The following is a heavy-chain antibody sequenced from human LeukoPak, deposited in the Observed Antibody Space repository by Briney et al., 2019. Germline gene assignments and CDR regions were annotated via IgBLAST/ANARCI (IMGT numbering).Heavy chain of an antibody. V-gene: IGHV4-59*01. CDR3: AGGGYQRDWFDP. CDR2: IYYSGST. D-gene: IGHD2-15*01. CDR1: GGSISSYY. J-gene: IGHJ5*02. Sequence: SETLSLTCTVSGGSISSYYWSWIRQPPGKGLEWIGYIYYSGSTNYNPSLKSRVTISVDTSKNQFSLKLSSVTVADTAVYYCAGGGYQRDWFDPWGQGTLVTVSS.